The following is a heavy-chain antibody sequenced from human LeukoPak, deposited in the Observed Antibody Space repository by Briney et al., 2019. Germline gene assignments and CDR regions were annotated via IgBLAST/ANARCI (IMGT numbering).Heavy chain of an antibody. CDR2: ISRSSSYI. J-gene: IGHJ4*02. CDR1: GFTFSSYS. Sequence: PGGSLRLSCAASGFTFSSYSMNWVRQAPGKGLEWVSSISRSSSYIYYADSVKGRFTISRDNAKNSLYLQMNSLRAEDTAVYYCARDTVAVAGGFDYWGQGTLVTVSS. D-gene: IGHD6-19*01. CDR3: ARDTVAVAGGFDY. V-gene: IGHV3-21*01.